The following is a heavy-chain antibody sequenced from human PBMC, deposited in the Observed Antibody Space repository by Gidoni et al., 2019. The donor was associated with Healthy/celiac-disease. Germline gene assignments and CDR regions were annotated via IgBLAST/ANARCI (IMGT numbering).Heavy chain of an antibody. CDR2: IKSSSSYI. CDR1: GFPFSSYS. D-gene: IGHD3-22*01. Sequence: EVQLVASGGGLVKPGGSLRLSCAASGFPFSSYSMNWVRQAPGKGLEWVSSIKSSSSYIYYADSVKGRFTIARDNAKNSLYLQMNSLRAEDTAVYYCARENYDSSEGAFDIWGQGTMVTVSS. V-gene: IGHV3-21*01. CDR3: ARENYDSSEGAFDI. J-gene: IGHJ3*02.